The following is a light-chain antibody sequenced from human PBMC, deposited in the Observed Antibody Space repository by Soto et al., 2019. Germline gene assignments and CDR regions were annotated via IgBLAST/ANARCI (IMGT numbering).Light chain of an antibody. Sequence: QSALTQPASVSGSPGQSITLSCAGTTNDIGSYNYVSWFQQHPGEAPKLIIFEVTHRPSGISTRFSGSKSGNTASLTISDLQAEDEALYYCSSYAGRTLYVFGTGTKVTVL. CDR1: TNDIGSYNY. V-gene: IGLV2-14*01. CDR2: EVT. CDR3: SSYAGRTLYV. J-gene: IGLJ1*01.